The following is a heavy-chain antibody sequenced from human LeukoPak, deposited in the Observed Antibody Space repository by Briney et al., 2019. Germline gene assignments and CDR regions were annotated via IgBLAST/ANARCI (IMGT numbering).Heavy chain of an antibody. CDR2: INSDGSST. CDR3: ATNMNSGSYYYFDY. Sequence: GGSLRLSCAASGFTFSSYWMHWVRQAPGKGLVWVSRINSDGSSTSYADSVKGRFTISRDNAKNTLYLQMNSLRAEDTAVYYCATNMNSGSYYYFDYWGQGTLVTVSS. D-gene: IGHD1-26*01. J-gene: IGHJ4*02. V-gene: IGHV3-74*01. CDR1: GFTFSSYW.